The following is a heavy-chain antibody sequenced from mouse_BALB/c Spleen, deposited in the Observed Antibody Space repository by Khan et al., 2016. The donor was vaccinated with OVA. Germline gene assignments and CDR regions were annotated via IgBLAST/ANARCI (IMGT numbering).Heavy chain of an antibody. D-gene: IGHD2-2*01. J-gene: IGHJ4*01. CDR3: ARGGYDGYYYAMDY. V-gene: IGHV9-2-1*01. CDR1: GYTFTDYS. Sequence: QVQLKQSGPELKKPGETVKISCKASGYTFTDYSMHWVKQAPGKGLKWMGWINTETGEPTYADGFKGRFAFSLKTSASTAYLQINNLKNEDTATYFCARGGYDGYYYAMDYWGQGTSVTVSS. CDR2: INTETGEP.